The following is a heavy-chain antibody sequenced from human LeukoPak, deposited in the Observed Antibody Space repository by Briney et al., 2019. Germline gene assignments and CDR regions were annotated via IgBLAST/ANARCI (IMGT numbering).Heavy chain of an antibody. Sequence: QPGGSLRLSCAASGFTLSNYWMHWVRQAPGKGLVWVSRINSDASSTSYADSVKGRFTISRDNAKSTLFLQMNSLRAEDTAVYYCASLSMVTPFDYWGQGTLVTVSS. D-gene: IGHD4-17*01. V-gene: IGHV3-74*01. J-gene: IGHJ4*02. CDR3: ASLSMVTPFDY. CDR1: GFTLSNYW. CDR2: INSDASST.